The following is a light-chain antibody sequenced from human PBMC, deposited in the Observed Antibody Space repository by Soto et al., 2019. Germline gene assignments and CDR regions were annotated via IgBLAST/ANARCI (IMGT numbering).Light chain of an antibody. V-gene: IGKV3-20*01. Sequence: IVLTQSPGTLSLSPGERVTLCVRASQSVTTRLAWYQHKPGQAPTLLMSGASNRASGVPVRFSGSGSGTDFTLTITRLEPEDFALYYCQQYGGSPITFGLGTRLEI. J-gene: IGKJ5*01. CDR3: QQYGGSPIT. CDR1: QSVTTR. CDR2: GAS.